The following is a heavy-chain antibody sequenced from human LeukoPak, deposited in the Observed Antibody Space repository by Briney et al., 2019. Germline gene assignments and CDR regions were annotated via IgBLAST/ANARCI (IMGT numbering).Heavy chain of an antibody. CDR3: AKELYSIGRDNWFDP. J-gene: IGHJ5*02. D-gene: IGHD4-11*01. Sequence: PGGSLRLTCAASGFTFSSYWMSWVRQAPGKGLEWVANIKQDGSEKYYVDSVKGRFTISRDNSKNTLYLQMNSLRAEDTAVYYCAKELYSIGRDNWFDPWGQGTLVTVSS. V-gene: IGHV3-7*03. CDR2: IKQDGSEK. CDR1: GFTFSSYW.